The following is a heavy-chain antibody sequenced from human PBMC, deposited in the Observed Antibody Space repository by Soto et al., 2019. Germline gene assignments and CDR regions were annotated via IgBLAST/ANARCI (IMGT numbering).Heavy chain of an antibody. CDR3: AREERYCSGGSCYDNRGY. Sequence: SVKVSCKASGGTFSSYTISWVRQAPGQGLEWMGRIIPILGIANYAQKFQGRVTITADKSTSTAYMELSSLRSEDTAVYYCAREERYCSGGSCYDNRGYWGQGTLVTVSS. V-gene: IGHV1-69*04. D-gene: IGHD2-15*01. J-gene: IGHJ4*02. CDR2: IIPILGIA. CDR1: GGTFSSYT.